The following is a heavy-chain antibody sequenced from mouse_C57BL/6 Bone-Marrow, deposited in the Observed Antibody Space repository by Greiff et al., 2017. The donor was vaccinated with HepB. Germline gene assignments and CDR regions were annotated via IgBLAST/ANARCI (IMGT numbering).Heavy chain of an antibody. V-gene: IGHV1-15*01. CDR2: IDPETGGT. CDR1: GYTFTDYE. CDR3: TKGRYYGFAY. D-gene: IGHD1-1*01. J-gene: IGHJ3*01. Sequence: VQLQQSGAELVRPGASVTLSCKASGYTFTDYEMHWVKQTPVHGLEWIGAIDPETGGTAYNQKFKGKAILTADKSSSTAYMELRSLTSEDSAVYYCTKGRYYGFAYWGQGTLVTVSA.